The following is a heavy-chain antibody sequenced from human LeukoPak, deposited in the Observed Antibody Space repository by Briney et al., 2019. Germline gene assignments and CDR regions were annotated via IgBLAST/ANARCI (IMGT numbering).Heavy chain of an antibody. CDR1: GYTFTSYG. CDR2: ISAYNGNT. Sequence: GASVKVSCKASGYTFTSYGISWVRQAPGQGLEWMGWISAYNGNTNYAQKFQGRVTMTRDTSISTAYMELSRLRSDDTAVYYCARDTPIVGATKGGWFDPWGQGTLVTVSS. V-gene: IGHV1-18*01. CDR3: ARDTPIVGATKGGWFDP. D-gene: IGHD1-26*01. J-gene: IGHJ5*02.